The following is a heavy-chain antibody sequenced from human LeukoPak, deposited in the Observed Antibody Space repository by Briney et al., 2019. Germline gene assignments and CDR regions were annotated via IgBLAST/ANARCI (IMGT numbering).Heavy chain of an antibody. V-gene: IGHV3-23*01. D-gene: IGHD2-15*01. CDR1: GFTFSSYA. J-gene: IGHJ4*02. CDR3: AKDLYVVVVAAPFDY. CDR2: ISGSGGST. Sequence: GGSLRLSCAAPGFTFSSYAMSWVRQAPGKGLEWVSAISGSGGSTYYADSVKGRFTISRDNSKNTLYLQMNSLRAEDTAVYYCAKDLYVVVVAAPFDYWGQGTLVTVSS.